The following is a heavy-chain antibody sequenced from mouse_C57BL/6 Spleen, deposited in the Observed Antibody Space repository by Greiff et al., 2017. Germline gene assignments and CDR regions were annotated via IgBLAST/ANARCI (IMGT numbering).Heavy chain of an antibody. CDR1: GYAFSSYW. J-gene: IGHJ2*03. CDR3: ARLAGNYGSSYDYWDD. V-gene: IGHV1-80*01. D-gene: IGHD1-1*01. Sequence: QVQLKESGAELVKPGASVKISCKASGYAFSSYWMNWVKQRPGQGLEWIGQIYPGDGDTNYNGKFKGKATLTADKASSTAYMQLRRLTSEDSAVYFCARLAGNYGSSYDYWDDGGKGTSLAV. CDR2: IYPGDGDT.